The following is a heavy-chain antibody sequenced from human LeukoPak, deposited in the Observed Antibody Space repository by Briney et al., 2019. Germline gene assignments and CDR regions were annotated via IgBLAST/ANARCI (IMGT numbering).Heavy chain of an antibody. Sequence: KISCKGSGYSFTSYWISWVRQMPGKGLEWMGRIIPILGIANYAQKFQGRVTITADKSTSTAYMELSSLRSEDTAVYYCARVIEANWFDPWGQGTLVTVSS. CDR3: ARVIEANWFDP. CDR1: GYSFTSYW. CDR2: IIPILGIA. V-gene: IGHV1-69*04. J-gene: IGHJ5*02.